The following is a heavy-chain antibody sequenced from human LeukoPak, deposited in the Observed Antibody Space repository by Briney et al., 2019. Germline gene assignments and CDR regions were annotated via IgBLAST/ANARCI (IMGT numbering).Heavy chain of an antibody. CDR3: AKDRYLDLQPKGIVGARLFDI. Sequence: PGGSLRLSCAASGFTFSSYGMHWVRQAPGKGLEWVAVISYDGSNKYYADSVKGRFTISRDNSKNTLYLQMNSLRAEDTAVYYCAKDRYLDLQPKGIVGARLFDIWGQGTMVTVSS. CDR1: GFTFSSYG. D-gene: IGHD1-26*01. CDR2: ISYDGSNK. V-gene: IGHV3-30*18. J-gene: IGHJ3*02.